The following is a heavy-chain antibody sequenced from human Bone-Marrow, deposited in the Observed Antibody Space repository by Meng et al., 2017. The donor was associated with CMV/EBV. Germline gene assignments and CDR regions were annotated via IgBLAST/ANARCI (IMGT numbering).Heavy chain of an antibody. V-gene: IGHV3-9*01. CDR1: GFTVSSNY. D-gene: IGHD2-21*01. Sequence: SLKISCAASGFTVSSNYMSWVRQAPGKGLEWVSGISWTSGRIGYADSVKGRFTISRDNAKNSLYLEMNSLRAEDTALYYCARGAYCGGDCLFYFDFWGQGSLVTVSS. J-gene: IGHJ4*02. CDR3: ARGAYCGGDCLFYFDF. CDR2: ISWTSGRI.